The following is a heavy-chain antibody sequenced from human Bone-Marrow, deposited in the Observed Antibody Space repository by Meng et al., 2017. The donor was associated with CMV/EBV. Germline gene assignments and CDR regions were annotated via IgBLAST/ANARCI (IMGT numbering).Heavy chain of an antibody. CDR2: IYYSGST. J-gene: IGHJ4*02. Sequence: SETLSLTCTVSGGSVSSGSYYWSWIRQPPGKGLEWIGYIYYSGSTNYNPSLKSRVTISVDTSKNQFSLKLSSVTAADTAVYYCAIFHSGSYWGSFDYWGQGTLVTVSS. CDR1: GGSVSSGSYY. D-gene: IGHD1-26*01. CDR3: AIFHSGSYWGSFDY. V-gene: IGHV4-61*01.